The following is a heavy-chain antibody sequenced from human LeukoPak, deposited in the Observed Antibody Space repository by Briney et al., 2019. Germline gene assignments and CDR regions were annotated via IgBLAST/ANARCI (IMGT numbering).Heavy chain of an antibody. CDR2: IIPIFGTA. J-gene: IGHJ6*03. CDR3: ARARLLWFGEQCYLDV. D-gene: IGHD3-10*01. Sequence: ASVKVSCKASGGTFSSYAISWVRQAPGQGLEWMGRIIPIFGTANYAQKFQGRVTLTADKSTSTAYMELSSLRSEDTAVYYCARARLLWFGEQCYLDVWGKGTTVTVSS. CDR1: GGTFSSYA. V-gene: IGHV1-69*06.